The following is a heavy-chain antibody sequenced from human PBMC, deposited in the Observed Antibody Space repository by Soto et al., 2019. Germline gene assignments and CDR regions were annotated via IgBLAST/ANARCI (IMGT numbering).Heavy chain of an antibody. D-gene: IGHD3-22*01. J-gene: IGHJ4*02. V-gene: IGHV4-30-4*01. CDR1: GASISSGDYY. CDR2: IYYTGST. Sequence: SETLSLTCTVSGASISSGDYYWSWIRQPPGKGLEWIGYIYYTGSTYYNPSLKSRLDMSVETSKNQLSLRLTSVTAADTAVYYCARAFDDSSGYYGGLGYWGQGTLVTVSS. CDR3: ARAFDDSSGYYGGLGY.